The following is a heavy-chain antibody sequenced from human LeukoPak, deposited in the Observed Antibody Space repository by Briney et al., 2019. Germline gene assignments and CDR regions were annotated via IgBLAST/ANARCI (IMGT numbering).Heavy chain of an antibody. CDR2: VNESGGT. CDR3: ARGQGATVPQVGKNWFDP. Sequence: PSETLSLTCAVYIDSFSNYHWNWIRQTPAKGMEWVGEVNESGGTNISPSLRSRVILSVDTSKNQFSLKLISVTVADTAIYYCARGQGATVPQVGKNWFDPWGQGTRVTVSS. V-gene: IGHV4-34*01. D-gene: IGHD1-26*01. CDR1: IDSFSNYH. J-gene: IGHJ5*02.